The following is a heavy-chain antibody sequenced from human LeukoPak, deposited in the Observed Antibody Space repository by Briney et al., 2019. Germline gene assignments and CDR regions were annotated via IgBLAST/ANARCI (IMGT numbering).Heavy chain of an antibody. Sequence: GRSLRLSCAASGFTFSSYAMHWVRQAPGRGLEWVAVISYDGSNKYYADSVKGRFTISRDNSKNTLYLQMNSLRAEDTAVYYCARDGSFTSAAPDYWGQGTLVTVSS. CDR3: ARDGSFTSAAPDY. V-gene: IGHV3-30*04. J-gene: IGHJ4*02. D-gene: IGHD2-2*01. CDR2: ISYDGSNK. CDR1: GFTFSSYA.